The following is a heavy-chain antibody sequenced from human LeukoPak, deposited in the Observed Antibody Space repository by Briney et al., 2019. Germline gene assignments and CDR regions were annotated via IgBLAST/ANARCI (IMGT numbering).Heavy chain of an antibody. D-gene: IGHD3-10*01. Sequence: PGGSLRLSCAASGFTFSSYGMHWVRQAPGKGLEWVAFIRYDGGNKYYADSVKGRFTISRDNSKNTLYLQMNSLRAEDTAVYYCAKAPNYHGSGSYFTLYYYYGMDVWGQGTTVTVSS. V-gene: IGHV3-30*02. CDR2: IRYDGGNK. CDR1: GFTFSSYG. J-gene: IGHJ6*02. CDR3: AKAPNYHGSGSYFTLYYYYGMDV.